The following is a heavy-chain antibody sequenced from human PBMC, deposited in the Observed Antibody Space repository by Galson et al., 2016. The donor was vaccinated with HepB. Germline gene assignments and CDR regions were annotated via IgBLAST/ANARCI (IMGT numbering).Heavy chain of an antibody. CDR2: LDSDGTGT. Sequence: SLRLSCAASGFTLNNYWMHWVRQAPGEGLVWVSRLDSDGTGTTYSDSVEGRFTMSRDNAKKTLYLQMNSLRADDTAVYYCARGVMGSRAFDIWGQGTMVTVS. V-gene: IGHV3-74*01. D-gene: IGHD2-8*01. J-gene: IGHJ3*02. CDR3: ARGVMGSRAFDI. CDR1: GFTLNNYW.